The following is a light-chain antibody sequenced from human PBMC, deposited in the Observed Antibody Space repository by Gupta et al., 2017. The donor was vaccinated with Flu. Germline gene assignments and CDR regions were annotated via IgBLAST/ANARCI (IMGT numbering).Light chain of an antibody. CDR1: SSDVGGYNY. V-gene: IGLV2-11*01. CDR2: DVS. J-gene: IGLJ3*02. CDR3: CSYAGTYTWV. Sequence: QSALTQPRSVSGSPGQSVTISCTGTSSDVGGYNYVSRLQQQPGKAPKLMIYDVSKRPSGVPDRFSGSKSGNTASLTISGLHAEDEADYHCCSYAGTYTWVFGGGTKLTVL.